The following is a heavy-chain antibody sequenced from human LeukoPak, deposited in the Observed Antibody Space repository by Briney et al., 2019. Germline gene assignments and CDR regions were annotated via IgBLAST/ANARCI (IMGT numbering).Heavy chain of an antibody. J-gene: IGHJ4*02. Sequence: PGGSLRLSCAASGFTFSSYWMTWVRQAPGKGLEWVANIKEDGSAKYYVVSLKDRFTISRDNAENSLYLQMNSLTVEDTAVYYCARDLSVASYDYWGQGTLVTVSS. V-gene: IGHV3-7*01. CDR1: GFTFSSYW. D-gene: IGHD1-26*01. CDR3: ARDLSVASYDY. CDR2: IKEDGSAK.